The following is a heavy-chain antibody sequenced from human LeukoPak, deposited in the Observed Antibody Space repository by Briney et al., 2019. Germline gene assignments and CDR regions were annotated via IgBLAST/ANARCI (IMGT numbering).Heavy chain of an antibody. CDR2: INSDGSGT. CDR1: GFTFNSYW. V-gene: IGHV3-74*01. J-gene: IGHJ4*02. CDR3: ARVRSGYYFDY. Sequence: GGSLRLSCAASGFTFNSYWMHWVRQAPGKGLVWVSRINSDGSGTSDADFVKGRFTISRDNAKNSLYLQMNSLRDEDTAVYYCARVRSGYYFDYWGQGTLVTVSS. D-gene: IGHD3-3*01.